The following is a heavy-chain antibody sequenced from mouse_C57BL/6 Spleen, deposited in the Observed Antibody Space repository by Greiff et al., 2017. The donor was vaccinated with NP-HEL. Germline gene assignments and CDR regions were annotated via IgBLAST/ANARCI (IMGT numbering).Heavy chain of an antibody. CDR3: ARGRYYGSGDYFDY. J-gene: IGHJ2*01. CDR1: GYSITSGYY. Sequence: EVQLQESGPGLVKPSQSLSLTCSVTGYSITSGYYWNWIRQFPGNKLEWMGYISYDGSNNYNPSLKNRISITRDTSKNQFFLKLNSVTTEDTATYYCARGRYYGSGDYFDYWGQGTTLTVSS. D-gene: IGHD1-1*01. V-gene: IGHV3-6*01. CDR2: ISYDGSN.